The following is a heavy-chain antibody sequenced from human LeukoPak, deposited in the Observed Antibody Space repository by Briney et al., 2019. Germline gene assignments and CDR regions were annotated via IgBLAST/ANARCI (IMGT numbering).Heavy chain of an antibody. CDR2: IDPSDSYT. V-gene: IGHV5-10-1*01. Sequence: GESLRISCKGSGYSFTSYWISWVRQMPGKGLEWMGRIDPSDSYTNYSPSFQGHVTISADKSISTAYLQWSSLKASDTAMYYCARPLVVRGVIENWFDPGGQGTLVTVSS. D-gene: IGHD3-10*01. CDR3: ARPLVVRGVIENWFDP. J-gene: IGHJ5*02. CDR1: GYSFTSYW.